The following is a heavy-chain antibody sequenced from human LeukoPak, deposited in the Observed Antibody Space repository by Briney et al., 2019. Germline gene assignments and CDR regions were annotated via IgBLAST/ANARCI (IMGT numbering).Heavy chain of an antibody. CDR2: ISSSSSYI. D-gene: IGHD5-12*01. V-gene: IGHV3-21*01. CDR3: AREGSGYDYNFDY. J-gene: IGHJ4*02. Sequence: GGSLRLSCAASGFTFSSYSMNWVRQAPGKGLEWVSSISSSSSYIYYADSVKGRFTISRDNAKNSLYLQMNSLRAEDRAVYYCAREGSGYDYNFDYWGQGTLVTVSS. CDR1: GFTFSSYS.